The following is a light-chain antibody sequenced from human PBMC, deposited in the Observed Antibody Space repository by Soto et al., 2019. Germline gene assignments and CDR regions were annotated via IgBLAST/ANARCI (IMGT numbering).Light chain of an antibody. CDR2: GAS. CDR1: QSIGSN. CDR3: QQYGSSQDT. V-gene: IGKV3-15*01. Sequence: EIVMTQSPATLSVSPGDTATLSCRASQSIGSNVGWYQQKPGQAPRLLIYGASTRATGISARFSGSGSGTEFSLTISRLEPEDFAVYYCQQYGSSQDTFGQGTKLEIK. J-gene: IGKJ2*01.